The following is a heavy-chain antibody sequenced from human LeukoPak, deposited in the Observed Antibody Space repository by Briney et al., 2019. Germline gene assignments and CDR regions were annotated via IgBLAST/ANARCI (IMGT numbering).Heavy chain of an antibody. V-gene: IGHV1-24*01. CDR3: ASGFAYQYFDS. J-gene: IGHJ4*02. D-gene: IGHD2-2*01. CDR2: FDPEDGEK. Sequence: ASVKVSCKVSGYTLIALSIHWVRQAPGRGLEWMEGFDPEDGEKIYAQKFQGRFTMTEDTSTDTAYMELSSLRSDDTAVYYCASGFAYQYFDSWGQGTLVTVSS. CDR1: GYTLIALS.